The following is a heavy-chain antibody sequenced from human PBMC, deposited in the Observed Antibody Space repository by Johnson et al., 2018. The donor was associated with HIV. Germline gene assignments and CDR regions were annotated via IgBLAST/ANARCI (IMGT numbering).Heavy chain of an antibody. V-gene: IGHV3-30-3*01. CDR2: ISYDGSNK. J-gene: IGHJ3*02. CDR1: GFTFSSYA. Sequence: QVQLVESGGGVVQPGRSLILSCAASGFTFSSYAMHWVRQAPGKGLEWVAVISYDGSNKYYADSVKGRFTISRDNSKNTLYLQMNSLRAEDTAVYYCARFYSSGWSDAFDIWGQGTMVTVSS. D-gene: IGHD6-19*01. CDR3: ARFYSSGWSDAFDI.